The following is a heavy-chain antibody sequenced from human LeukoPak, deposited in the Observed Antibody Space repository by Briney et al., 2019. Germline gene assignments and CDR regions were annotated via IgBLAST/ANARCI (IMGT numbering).Heavy chain of an antibody. CDR3: AKSYGSGSYPGGY. Sequence: GGSLRLSCAASGFTFSSYAMSWVRQAPGKGLEWVSGISGSGGSTYYADSVKSRFTISRDNSKNTLYLQMNSLRAEDTAVYYCAKSYGSGSYPGGYWGQGTLVTVSS. CDR1: GFTFSSYA. J-gene: IGHJ4*02. D-gene: IGHD3-10*01. CDR2: ISGSGGST. V-gene: IGHV3-23*01.